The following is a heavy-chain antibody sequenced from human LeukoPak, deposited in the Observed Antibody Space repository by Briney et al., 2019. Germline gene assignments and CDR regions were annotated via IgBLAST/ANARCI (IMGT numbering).Heavy chain of an antibody. CDR2: IYPGDSDT. CDR1: GYSFTSYW. D-gene: IGHD2-2*01. V-gene: IGHV5-51*01. J-gene: IGHJ6*03. CDR3: ARVVVPAADEYYMDV. Sequence: GESLKISCKGSGYSFTSYWIGWVRQMPGKGLGWMGIIYPGDSDTRYSPSFQGQVTISADKSISTAYLQWSSLKASDTAMYYCARVVVPAADEYYMDVWGKGTTVTVSS.